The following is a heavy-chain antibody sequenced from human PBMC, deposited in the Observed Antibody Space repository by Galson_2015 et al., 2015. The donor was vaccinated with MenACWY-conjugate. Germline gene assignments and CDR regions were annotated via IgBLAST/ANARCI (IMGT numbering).Heavy chain of an antibody. CDR2: ISTYGGST. V-gene: IGHV3-64*02. D-gene: IGHD5-18*01. CDR3: ARKDGATYGYNDY. CDR1: GFIFTDYD. J-gene: IGHJ4*02. Sequence: SLRLSCAGSGFIFTDYDMHWVRQAPGKGLEYVSAISTYGGSTYYADSAKGRFTISRDNSKNMLFLQMGSLRVEDTAVYYCARKDGATYGYNDYWGQGTLVIVSS.